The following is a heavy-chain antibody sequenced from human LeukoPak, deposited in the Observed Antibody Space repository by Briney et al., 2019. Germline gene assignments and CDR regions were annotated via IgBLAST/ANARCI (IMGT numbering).Heavy chain of an antibody. Sequence: SETLSLTCAVYGGSFSGYYWSWIRQPAGKGPEWIGRIYTSGSTNANPSLKSRVTMSVDTSENQFSLKLSSVTAADTAVYYCARDKPPQYNSGWFAYWGQGTLVTVSS. D-gene: IGHD6-19*01. CDR2: IYTSGST. J-gene: IGHJ4*02. CDR1: GGSFSGYY. V-gene: IGHV4-4*07. CDR3: ARDKPPQYNSGWFAY.